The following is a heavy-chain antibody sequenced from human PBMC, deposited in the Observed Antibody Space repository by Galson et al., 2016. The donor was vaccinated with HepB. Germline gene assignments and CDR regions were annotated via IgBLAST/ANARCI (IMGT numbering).Heavy chain of an antibody. D-gene: IGHD3-10*01. V-gene: IGHV4-34*01. CDR2: INQSGRA. Sequence: ATLSPTCAVYGGSFSGYYWSWIRQPPGKGLEWIADINQSGRANYNPSLKSRVTISLDTSKNQFSLKVSSVTAADTAVYFCARGVRGVIAIYYYYSMDVWGQGTTVTDS. CDR3: ARGVRGVIAIYYYYSMDV. CDR1: GGSFSGYY. J-gene: IGHJ6*02.